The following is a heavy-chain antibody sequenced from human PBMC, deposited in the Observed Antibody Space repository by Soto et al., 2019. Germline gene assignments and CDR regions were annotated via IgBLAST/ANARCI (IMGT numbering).Heavy chain of an antibody. V-gene: IGHV1-69*13. J-gene: IGHJ6*02. CDR2: IIPIFGTA. CDR1: GGTFSSYA. Sequence: GASVKVSCKASGGTFSSYAISWVRQAPGQGLEWMGGIIPIFGTANYAQKFQGRVTITADESTSTAYMELSSLRSEDTAVYYCARGGRSSSSYYYYGMDVWGQGTTVTVSS. CDR3: ARGGRSSSSYYYYGMDV. D-gene: IGHD6-6*01.